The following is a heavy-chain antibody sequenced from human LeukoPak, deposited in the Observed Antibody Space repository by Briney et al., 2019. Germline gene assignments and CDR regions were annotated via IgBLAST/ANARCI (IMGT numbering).Heavy chain of an antibody. V-gene: IGHV3-33*01. Sequence: PGGSLGLSCAASEFTFSSYGMHWVRQAPGKGLEWVAVIWYDGSNKYYADPVKGRFTISRDNSKNTLYLQMNSLRAEDTAVYYCAREEAGYCSGGSCYGGAYDYWGQGTLVTVSS. CDR2: IWYDGSNK. D-gene: IGHD2-15*01. CDR3: AREEAGYCSGGSCYGGAYDY. CDR1: EFTFSSYG. J-gene: IGHJ4*02.